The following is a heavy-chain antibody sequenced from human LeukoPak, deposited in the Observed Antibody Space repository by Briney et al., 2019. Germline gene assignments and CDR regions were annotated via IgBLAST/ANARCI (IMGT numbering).Heavy chain of an antibody. Sequence: SETLSLTCTVSGASMSSDDYYWTWIRQPAGGGLEWIGRIFTSGFTDYNPPLRSRVTISLDTSKNQFSLDLSSVTAADTAVYFCTGVYSSLWYKWFDPWGQGTLVTVSS. CDR3: TGVYSSLWYKWFDP. D-gene: IGHD4-11*01. J-gene: IGHJ5*02. CDR2: IFTSGFT. CDR1: GASMSSDDYY. V-gene: IGHV4-61*02.